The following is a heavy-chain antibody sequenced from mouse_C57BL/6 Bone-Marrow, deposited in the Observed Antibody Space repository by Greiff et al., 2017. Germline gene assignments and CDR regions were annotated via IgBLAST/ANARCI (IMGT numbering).Heavy chain of an antibody. D-gene: IGHD2-1*01. CDR2: ISNGGGST. J-gene: IGHJ3*01. Sequence: EVQLVESGGGLVQPGGSLKLSCAASGFTFSDYYMYWVRQTPEKRLEWVAYISNGGGSTYYPDTVKGRFTISRDNAKNTLYLQMSRLKSEDTAMXYCARQGYGNFWFAYWGQGTLVTVSA. CDR3: ARQGYGNFWFAY. CDR1: GFTFSDYY. V-gene: IGHV5-12*01.